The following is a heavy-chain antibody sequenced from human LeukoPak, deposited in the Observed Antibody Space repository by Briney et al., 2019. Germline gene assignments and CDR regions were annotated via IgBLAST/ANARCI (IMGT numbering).Heavy chain of an antibody. CDR1: GYTLTDLS. J-gene: IGHJ4*02. Sequence: ASVKVSCKVSGYTLTDLSMHWVRQAPGKGPEWMGGFDPEDGEAIYAQKFQGRVTMTEDTSTDTAYMELSSLTSEDTAIYYCATNILRYFDWLVWTYWGQGTLVTVSS. V-gene: IGHV1-24*01. D-gene: IGHD3-9*01. CDR2: FDPEDGEA. CDR3: ATNILRYFDWLVWTY.